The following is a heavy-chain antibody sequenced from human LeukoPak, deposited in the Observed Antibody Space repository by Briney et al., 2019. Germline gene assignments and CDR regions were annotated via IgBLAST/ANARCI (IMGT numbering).Heavy chain of an antibody. CDR1: GFTFSSYW. CDR2: IKQDGSEK. J-gene: IGHJ4*02. V-gene: IGHV3-7*01. Sequence: PGGSLRLSCAASGFTFSSYWMSWVRQAPGKGLEWVANIKQDGSEKYYVDSVKGRFTISRDNAKNSLYLQMNSLRAEDTAVYYCARDIMDSGYDSAPTSDYWGQGTLVTVSS. D-gene: IGHD5-12*01. CDR3: ARDIMDSGYDSAPTSDY.